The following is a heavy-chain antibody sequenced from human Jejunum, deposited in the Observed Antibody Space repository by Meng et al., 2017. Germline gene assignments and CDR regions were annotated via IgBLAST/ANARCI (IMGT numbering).Heavy chain of an antibody. V-gene: IGHV2-5*02. CDR2: IYWDDDK. CDR1: GFSLTARPVG. D-gene: IGHD3-3*01. Sequence: SGPTLVKPTQTLTLTCTFSGFSLTARPVGVGWFRQPPGKALESLVLIYWDDDKRYNPSLKSRLTITKDTSKNQVVLTMTNMDPMDTATYYCAHRLGPYNTDWDVGYFDYWGQGALVTVSS. J-gene: IGHJ4*02. CDR3: AHRLGPYNTDWDVGYFDY.